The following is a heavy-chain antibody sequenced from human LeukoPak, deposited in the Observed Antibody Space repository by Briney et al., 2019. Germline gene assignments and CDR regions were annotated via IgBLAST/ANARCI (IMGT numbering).Heavy chain of an antibody. V-gene: IGHV1-2*02. CDR2: INPNSGGT. CDR3: ARHWDYYGSGSYGY. D-gene: IGHD3-10*01. J-gene: IGHJ4*02. Sequence: GASVKVSCKASGYTFTSYYMHWVRQAPGQGLEWMGWINPNSGGTNYAQKFQGRVTMTRDTSISTAYMELSRLRSDDTAVYYCARHWDYYGSGSYGYWGQGTLVTVSS. CDR1: GYTFTSYY.